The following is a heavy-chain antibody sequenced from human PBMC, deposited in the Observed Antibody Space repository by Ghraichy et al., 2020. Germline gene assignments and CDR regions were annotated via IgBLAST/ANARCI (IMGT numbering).Heavy chain of an antibody. CDR3: ARGCGGDCYSYYYGMDV. D-gene: IGHD2-21*02. V-gene: IGHV4-34*01. CDR1: GGSFSGYF. CDR2: INHSGST. J-gene: IGHJ6*02. Sequence: ETLSLTCAVYGGSFSGYFWSWIRQPPGKGLEWIGEINHSGSTNYNPSLKSRVTISVDTSKNQFSLKLSSVTAADTAVYYCARGCGGDCYSYYYGMDVWGQGTTVTVSS.